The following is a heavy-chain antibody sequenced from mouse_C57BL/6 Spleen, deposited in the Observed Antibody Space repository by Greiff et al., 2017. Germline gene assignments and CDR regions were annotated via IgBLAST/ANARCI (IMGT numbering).Heavy chain of an antibody. Sequence: QVQLKQSGAELMKPGASVKLSCKATGYTFTGYWIEWVKQRPGHGLEWIGEILPGSGSTNYNEKFKGKATFTADASSNTAYMQLRSLTTEDSAIYYCDRKDYSNYRFAYWGQGTLVTVSA. J-gene: IGHJ3*01. CDR2: ILPGSGST. V-gene: IGHV1-9*01. CDR1: GYTFTGYW. CDR3: DRKDYSNYRFAY. D-gene: IGHD2-5*01.